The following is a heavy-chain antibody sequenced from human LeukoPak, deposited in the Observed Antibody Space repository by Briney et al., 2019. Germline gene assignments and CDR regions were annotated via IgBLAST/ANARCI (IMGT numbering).Heavy chain of an antibody. CDR2: IDWDDDK. CDR3: ARSSLGYCSGGSCYKHYDY. V-gene: IGHV2-70*04. J-gene: IGHJ4*02. CDR1: GFSLSTSGMR. D-gene: IGHD2-15*01. Sequence: SGPALAKPTQTLTLTCTFSGFSLSTSGMRVSWIRQPPGKAPEWLARIDWDDDKFYSTSLKTRLTISKDTSKNQVVLTMTNMDPVDTATYYCARSSLGYCSGGSCYKHYDYWGQGTLVTVSS.